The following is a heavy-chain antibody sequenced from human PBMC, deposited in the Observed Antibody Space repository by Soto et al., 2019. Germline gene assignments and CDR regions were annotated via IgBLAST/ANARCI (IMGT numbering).Heavy chain of an antibody. CDR1: GGSFSDYW. CDR2: IKHGGST. J-gene: IGHJ4*02. D-gene: IGHD3-9*01. Sequence: QVQLQQWGAGLLKTSATLSLTCSVYGGSFSDYWWTWIRQFPGKGQEWIGEIKHGGSTNYNPSLNSRVTISLDTSRNQFSLKLISVTAADTAVYYCARGPPILYGTTGYYYFVSWGQGTLFTVSS. CDR3: ARGPPILYGTTGYYYFVS. V-gene: IGHV4-34*01.